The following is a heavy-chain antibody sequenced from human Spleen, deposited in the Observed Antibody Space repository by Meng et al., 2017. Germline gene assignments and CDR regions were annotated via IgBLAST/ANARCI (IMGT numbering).Heavy chain of an antibody. Sequence: QVPLQESGPGLVKPSGPLYLTCAVSGASFSSGYWCSWVRQSPGKGLEWIGEIYHDGRTNYNPSLNSRVTLSVDNSKNHLSLQLTSVTAADTAVYYCGGNGDSDSFYIDSWGRGTLVTVSS. V-gene: IGHV4-4*02. D-gene: IGHD2/OR15-2a*01. CDR3: GGNGDSDSFYIDS. CDR1: GASFSSGYW. CDR2: IYHDGRT. J-gene: IGHJ4*02.